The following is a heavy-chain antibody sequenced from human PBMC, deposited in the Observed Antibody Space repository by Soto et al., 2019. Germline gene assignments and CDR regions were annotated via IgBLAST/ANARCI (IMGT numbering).Heavy chain of an antibody. Sequence: ASVKVSCKASGYMFTSHAIFWVRQAPGQRPEWMGWINTGTGDTAFSQMLQGRVTITRDTSASTAFMEFSSLRSEDTAMYYCAREYGSGPYYQAFDVWGQGTMVTV. V-gene: IGHV1-3*04. CDR2: INTGTGDT. CDR3: AREYGSGPYYQAFDV. D-gene: IGHD3-10*01. J-gene: IGHJ3*01. CDR1: GYMFTSHA.